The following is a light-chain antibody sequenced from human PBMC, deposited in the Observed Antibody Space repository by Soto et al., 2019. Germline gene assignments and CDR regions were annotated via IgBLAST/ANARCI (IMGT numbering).Light chain of an antibody. CDR2: AAS. Sequence: DIQMTQSPSSLSASVGDRVTITCRASQTISTYLNWYQQKPGKAPKLLIYAASSLQSGVPSRFSGSGSGTDFTLTISRLQPEYFATYYCQQSLSIPYTFGQGTKLEIK. CDR3: QQSLSIPYT. V-gene: IGKV1-39*01. J-gene: IGKJ2*01. CDR1: QTISTY.